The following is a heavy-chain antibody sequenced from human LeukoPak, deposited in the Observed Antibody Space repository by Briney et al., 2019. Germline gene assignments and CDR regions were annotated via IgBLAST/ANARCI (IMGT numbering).Heavy chain of an antibody. CDR3: ARHPYDYVWGSYVDY. CDR2: INHGGNT. Sequence: PSETLSLTCAVYGGSLSDYYWSWIRQPPGKGLEWIGEINHGGNTNYNPSLKSRVTISVDTSKNQFSLKLSSVTAADTAVYYCARHPYDYVWGSYVDYWGQGTLVTVSS. J-gene: IGHJ4*02. V-gene: IGHV4-34*01. D-gene: IGHD3-16*01. CDR1: GGSLSDYY.